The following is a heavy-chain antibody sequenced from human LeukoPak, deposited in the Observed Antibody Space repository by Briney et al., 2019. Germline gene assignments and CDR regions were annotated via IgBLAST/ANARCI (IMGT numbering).Heavy chain of an antibody. D-gene: IGHD3-10*01. Sequence: ASVKVSCKVSGCTFTGYYMHWVRQAPGQGLEWMGWINPNSGGTNSAQKFQGRVTMTRDTSISTVYMELSSLRSDDTAVYYCARAYGSGSYFAFDIWGQGTMVTVSS. CDR3: ARAYGSGSYFAFDI. V-gene: IGHV1-2*02. CDR1: GCTFTGYY. J-gene: IGHJ3*02. CDR2: INPNSGGT.